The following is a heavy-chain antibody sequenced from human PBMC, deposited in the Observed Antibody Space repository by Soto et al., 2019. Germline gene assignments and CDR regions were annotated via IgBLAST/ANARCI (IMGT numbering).Heavy chain of an antibody. Sequence: SETLSLTCAVYGGSFNSYFWNWVRQPPGKGLEWIGEVTPSGGSNYNPSLKSRVTISKDTSKNQFSLKLTSVTAADTAVYYCTTSGRRWPDAFDIWAQGAMVTVSS. V-gene: IGHV4-34*01. CDR2: VTPSGGS. D-gene: IGHD2-15*01. CDR3: TTSGRRWPDAFDI. CDR1: GGSFNSYF. J-gene: IGHJ3*02.